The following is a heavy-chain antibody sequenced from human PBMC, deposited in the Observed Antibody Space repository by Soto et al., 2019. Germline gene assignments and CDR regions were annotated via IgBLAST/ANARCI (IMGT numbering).Heavy chain of an antibody. Sequence: PSETLSLTCTVSGGSISGYYWSWIRQPPGKGLEWIGYVYYSGSTTYNPSLKSRVTISADTSKNQFSLRLSSVTAADTAVYYCARDGQSCPGSTCSWYFQYWGQGALVTVSS. CDR2: VYYSGST. V-gene: IGHV4-59*01. CDR1: GGSISGYY. CDR3: ARDGQSCPGSTCSWYFQY. D-gene: IGHD2-8*02. J-gene: IGHJ4*02.